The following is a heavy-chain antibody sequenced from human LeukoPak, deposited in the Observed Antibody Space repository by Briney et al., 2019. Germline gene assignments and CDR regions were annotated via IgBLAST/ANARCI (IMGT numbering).Heavy chain of an antibody. Sequence: PGGSLRLSCAASGFTFSSYSMNWVRQAPGKGLEWVSSISSSSSYIYYADSVKGRFTISRDNAKNSLYLQMNSLGAEDTAVYYCAKGGYTWFDPWGQGTLVTVSS. CDR3: AKGGYTWFDP. CDR1: GFTFSSYS. D-gene: IGHD5-12*01. V-gene: IGHV3-21*04. J-gene: IGHJ5*02. CDR2: ISSSSSYI.